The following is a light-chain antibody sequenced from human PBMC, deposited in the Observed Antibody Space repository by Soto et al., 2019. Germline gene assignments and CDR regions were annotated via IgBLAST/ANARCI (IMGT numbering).Light chain of an antibody. CDR3: QSSDSRLSGSDV. J-gene: IGLJ1*01. V-gene: IGLV1-40*01. CDR1: SANIGAGYH. Sequence: QSVLTGRPAGSGAPAQRVTVSCTGGSANIGAGYHIHWYQQLPGAAPKLLIFGDSNRPSGVPDRFSGSKSGTSASLAITGLQADDEADYYCQSSDSRLSGSDVLGTGPKVTVL. CDR2: GDS.